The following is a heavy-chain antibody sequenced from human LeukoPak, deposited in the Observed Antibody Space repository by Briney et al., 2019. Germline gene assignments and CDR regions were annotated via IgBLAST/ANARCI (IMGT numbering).Heavy chain of an antibody. CDR2: IYYSGRT. V-gene: IGHV4-30-4*01. CDR1: GGSISSGDYY. J-gene: IGHJ6*02. CDR3: ARAGAPYGSGNYYNSDV. D-gene: IGHD3-10*01. Sequence: SQTLSLTCTVSGGSISSGDYYWSWIRQPPGKGLEWIGYIYYSGRTYYNPSLKSRVTISVDTSKNQFSLKLSSVTAADTAVYYCARAGAPYGSGNYYNSDVWGQGTTVTVSS.